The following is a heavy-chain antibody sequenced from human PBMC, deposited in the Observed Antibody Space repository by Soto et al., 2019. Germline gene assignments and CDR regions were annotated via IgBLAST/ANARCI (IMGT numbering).Heavy chain of an antibody. Sequence: ASVKVSFKASEYTFTRYAMHWVRQAPGQRPEWMGWINPGNGDTKYSEKLQGRVTFTRDTSATTIYMELSSLRSEDTALYYCARNSYISGDDDSYYFDYWGQGTPVTVSS. D-gene: IGHD2-21*02. V-gene: IGHV1-3*01. CDR1: EYTFTRYA. CDR2: INPGNGDT. J-gene: IGHJ4*02. CDR3: ARNSYISGDDDSYYFDY.